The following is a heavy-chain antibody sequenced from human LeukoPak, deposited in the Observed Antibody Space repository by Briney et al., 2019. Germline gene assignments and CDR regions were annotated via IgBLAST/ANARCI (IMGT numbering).Heavy chain of an antibody. D-gene: IGHD3-22*01. CDR2: INSDGSST. CDR1: GFAFNDVG. CDR3: AGPSYYYDSSGYLGY. Sequence: GGSLRLSCAASGFAFNDVGMHWVRQPPGKGLEWVSRINSDGSSTSYADSVKGRFTISRDNAKNTLYLQMNSLRAEDTAVYYCAGPSYYYDSSGYLGYWGQGTLVTVSS. V-gene: IGHV3-74*01. J-gene: IGHJ4*02.